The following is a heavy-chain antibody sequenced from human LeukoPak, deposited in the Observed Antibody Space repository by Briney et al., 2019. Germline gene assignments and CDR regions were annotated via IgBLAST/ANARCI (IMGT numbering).Heavy chain of an antibody. D-gene: IGHD4-17*01. CDR2: IYYSGST. CDR1: GGSISSSTYY. J-gene: IGHJ2*01. CDR3: ASVNDYGDYWYIDL. V-gene: IGHV4-39*07. Sequence: SETLSLTCSVSGGSISSSTYYWGWIRQPPGKGLEWIGSIYYSGSTYYNPSLKSRVTISVDTSKNQFSLKLSSLTAADTAVYYCASVNDYGDYWYIDLWGRGTLVTVSS.